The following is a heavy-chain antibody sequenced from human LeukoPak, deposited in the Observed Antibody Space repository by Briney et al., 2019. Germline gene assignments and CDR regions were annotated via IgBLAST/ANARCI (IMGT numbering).Heavy chain of an antibody. CDR2: ISYDGSNK. J-gene: IGHJ6*03. V-gene: IGHV3-30*04. CDR3: AKEHDYYYMDV. Sequence: GGSLRLSCAASGFTFSSYAMHWVRQAPGKGLEWVAVISYDGSNKYYADSVKGRFTISRDNSKNTLYLQMNSLRAEDTAVYYCAKEHDYYYMDVWGKGTTVTISS. D-gene: IGHD1/OR15-1a*01. CDR1: GFTFSSYA.